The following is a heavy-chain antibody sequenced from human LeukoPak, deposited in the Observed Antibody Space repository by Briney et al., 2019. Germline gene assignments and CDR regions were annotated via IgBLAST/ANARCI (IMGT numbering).Heavy chain of an antibody. Sequence: GASVKVSCKASGCTFIGYYMHWVRQAPGQGLEWMGWTNPNSGGTNYAQKFQGRVTMTRDTSISTAYMELSRLRSDDTAVYYCAKVGYCSGGSCNPEYFQHWGQGTLVTVSS. CDR2: TNPNSGGT. CDR3: AKVGYCSGGSCNPEYFQH. CDR1: GCTFIGYY. D-gene: IGHD2-15*01. V-gene: IGHV1-2*02. J-gene: IGHJ1*01.